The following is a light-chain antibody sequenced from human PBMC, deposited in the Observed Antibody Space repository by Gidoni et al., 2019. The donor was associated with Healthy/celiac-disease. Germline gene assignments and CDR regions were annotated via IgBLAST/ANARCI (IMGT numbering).Light chain of an antibody. CDR1: KLGDKY. CDR3: QAWDSSTVVV. Sequence: SCELTHPPSVSVSPGQTASITCSGDKLGDKYACWYQQKPGQSPVLVIYQDSKRPSGIPERFSGSNSGNTATLTISGTQAMDEADYYCQAWDSSTVVVFGGVTKLTVL. CDR2: QDS. V-gene: IGLV3-1*01. J-gene: IGLJ2*01.